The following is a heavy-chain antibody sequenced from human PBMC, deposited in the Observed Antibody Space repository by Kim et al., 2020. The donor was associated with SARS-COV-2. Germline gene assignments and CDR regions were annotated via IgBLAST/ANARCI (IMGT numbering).Heavy chain of an antibody. CDR1: GFSLSSSEMC. V-gene: IGHV2-70*11. CDR2: IDWDNDK. CDR3: ARFIRGVTRSLDY. Sequence: SGPTLVRPTPTLTLTCTFSGFSLSSSEMCVSWIRQPPGKALEWLARIDWDNDKHYRTSLKTRLTISKDTSRNQVLLTMTNMDPVDTATYYCARFIRGVTRSLDYWGQGILVTVSS. D-gene: IGHD3-10*01. J-gene: IGHJ4*02.